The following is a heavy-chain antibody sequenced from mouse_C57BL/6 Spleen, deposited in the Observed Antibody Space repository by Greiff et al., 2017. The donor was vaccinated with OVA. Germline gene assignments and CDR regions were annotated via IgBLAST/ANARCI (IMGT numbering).Heavy chain of an antibody. Sequence: VKVVESGAELARPGASVKLSCKASGYTFTSYGISWVKQRTGQGLEWIGEIYPRSGNTYYNEKFKGKATLTADKSSSTAYMELRSLTSEDSAVYFCARKGEYGNYEGYWGQGTTLTVSS. J-gene: IGHJ2*01. D-gene: IGHD2-1*01. CDR3: ARKGEYGNYEGY. CDR2: IYPRSGNT. CDR1: GYTFTSYG. V-gene: IGHV1-81*01.